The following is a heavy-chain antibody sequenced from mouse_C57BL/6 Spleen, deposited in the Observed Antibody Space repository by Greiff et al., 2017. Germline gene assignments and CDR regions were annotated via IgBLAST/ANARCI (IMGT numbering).Heavy chain of an antibody. CDR1: GYTFTSYW. V-gene: IGHV1-69*01. Sequence: QVQLQQPGAELVMPGASVKLSCKASGYTFTSYWMLWVKQRPGQGLEWIGEIDPSDSYTNYNQKFKGKSTLTVDKSSSTAYMQLSSLTSEDSAVYYCARRGGLGRGWYFDVWGTGTTVTVSS. CDR2: IDPSDSYT. D-gene: IGHD4-1*01. J-gene: IGHJ1*03. CDR3: ARRGGLGRGWYFDV.